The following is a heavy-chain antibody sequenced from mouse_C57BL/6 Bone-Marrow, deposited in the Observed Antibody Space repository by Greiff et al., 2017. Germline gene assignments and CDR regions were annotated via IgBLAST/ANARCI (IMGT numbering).Heavy chain of an antibody. CDR2: IYPGDGDN. J-gene: IGHJ3*01. D-gene: IGHD3-2*02. V-gene: IGHV1-82*01. CDR1: GYAFSSSW. CDR3: AGNSSGYVFAY. Sequence: QVPLQQSGPELVKPGASVKISCKASGYAFSSSWMNWVKQRPGQGLAWIGRIYPGDGDNNYNGKFKGKATLTAEKSSSTAYMLLSILSSEDSAVYFCAGNSSGYVFAYWGQGTLVTVSA.